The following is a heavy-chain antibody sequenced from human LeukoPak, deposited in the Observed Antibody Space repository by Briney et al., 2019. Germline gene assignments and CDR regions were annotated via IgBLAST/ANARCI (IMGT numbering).Heavy chain of an antibody. Sequence: PGGSLRLSCAASGFTVSSNYMSWVRQAPGKGLEWVSVIYSGGGTYYADSVKGRFTISRDNSKNTLYLQMNSLRAEDTAVYYCARGGSEMATIYFDYWGQGTLVTVSS. J-gene: IGHJ4*02. CDR2: IYSGGGT. CDR3: ARGGSEMATIYFDY. V-gene: IGHV3-53*01. D-gene: IGHD5-24*01. CDR1: GFTVSSNY.